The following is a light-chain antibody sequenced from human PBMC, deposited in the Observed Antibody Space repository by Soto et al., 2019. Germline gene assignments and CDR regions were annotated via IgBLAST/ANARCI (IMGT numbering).Light chain of an antibody. Sequence: QSVLTQPPSASGTPGQRVTISCSGSTSNIGGNTVNWYQQLPGTAPKLLIYSNHQRPSGVPDRFSGSKSGTSASLAISRLQSEDEAAYYCAAWDGSLNAVTFGGGTKLTVL. CDR2: SNH. J-gene: IGLJ2*01. CDR3: AAWDGSLNAVT. CDR1: TSNIGGNT. V-gene: IGLV1-44*01.